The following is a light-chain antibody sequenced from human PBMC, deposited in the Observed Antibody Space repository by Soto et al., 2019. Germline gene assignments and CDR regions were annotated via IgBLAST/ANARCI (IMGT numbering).Light chain of an antibody. V-gene: IGLV1-44*01. J-gene: IGLJ2*01. CDR1: SSNIGTYS. Sequence: QSVLTQPPSASGTPGQRVTISCSGSSSNIGTYSVNWYQQLPGAAPKLLIYTNNQRPSGVPDRFSGSKSGTSASLAISGLQSGDEANDYCAAWDDSLNGVVFGGGTKLTVL. CDR3: AAWDDSLNGVV. CDR2: TNN.